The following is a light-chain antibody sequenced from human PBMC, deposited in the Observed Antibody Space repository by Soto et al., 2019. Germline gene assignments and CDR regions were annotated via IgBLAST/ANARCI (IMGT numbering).Light chain of an antibody. CDR1: SSNIGSNT. CDR2: SNN. V-gene: IGLV1-44*01. J-gene: IGLJ1*01. CDR3: AAWDDSLNGPNYV. Sequence: QSVLTQPPSASGTPGQRVTISCSGSSSNIGSNTVNWYQQLPGTAPKLLIYSNNQRPSGVPDRFSGSKSGTSASLAISGLQSEDEDDYYCAAWDDSLNGPNYVFGTGSKVTV.